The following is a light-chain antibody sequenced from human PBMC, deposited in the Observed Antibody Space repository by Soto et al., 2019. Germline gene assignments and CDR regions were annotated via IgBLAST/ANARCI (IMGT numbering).Light chain of an antibody. J-gene: IGKJ2*01. Sequence: DIQMTQSPSTLSASVGDRVTITCRASESISDWLAWYQQQPGKAPKLLMHDAPTLESGVSSRFSGSGSGTEFTLTINNLQPDDFVTYYCQQYKTYSANAFGQGTKVDIK. CDR2: DAP. V-gene: IGKV1-5*01. CDR1: ESISDW. CDR3: QQYKTYSANA.